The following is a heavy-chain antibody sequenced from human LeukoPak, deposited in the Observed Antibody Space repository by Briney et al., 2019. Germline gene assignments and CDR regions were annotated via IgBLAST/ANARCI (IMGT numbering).Heavy chain of an antibody. CDR2: INAGNGNT. D-gene: IGHD6-6*01. CDR1: GYTFTSYA. CDR3: ARFYSSSSVEFDY. Sequence: ASVKVSCKASGYTFTSYAMHWVRQAPGQRLEWMGWINAGNGNTKYSQEFQGRVTMTTDTSTSTAYMELRSLRSDDTAVYYCARFYSSSSVEFDYWGQGTLVTVSS. V-gene: IGHV1-3*01. J-gene: IGHJ4*02.